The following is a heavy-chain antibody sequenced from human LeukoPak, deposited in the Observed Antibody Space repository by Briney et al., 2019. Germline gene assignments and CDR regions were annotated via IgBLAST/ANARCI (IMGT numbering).Heavy chain of an antibody. V-gene: IGHV3-11*01. CDR3: TTDPASYYYGSGSYYPFDY. CDR2: ISSSGSTI. J-gene: IGHJ4*02. CDR1: GFTFSDYY. Sequence: GGSLRLSCAASGFTFSDYYMSWIRQAPGKGLEWVSYISSSGSTIYYAASVKGRFTISRDNAKNSLYLQMNSLKTEDTAVYYCTTDPASYYYGSGSYYPFDYWGQGALVTVSS. D-gene: IGHD3-10*01.